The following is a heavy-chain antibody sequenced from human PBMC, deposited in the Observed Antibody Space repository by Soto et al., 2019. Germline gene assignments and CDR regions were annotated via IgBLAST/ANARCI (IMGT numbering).Heavy chain of an antibody. V-gene: IGHV5-51*01. CDR3: ASGYCSSTSCPTLYGMDV. D-gene: IGHD2-2*03. CDR2: IYPGDSDT. CDR1: GYSFTSYW. J-gene: IGHJ6*02. Sequence: GESLKISCKGSGYSFTSYWIGWVRQMPGKGLEWMGIIYPGDSDTRYSPSFQGQVTISADESTSTAYMELSSLRSEDTAVYYCASGYCSSTSCPTLYGMDVWGQGTTVTVSS.